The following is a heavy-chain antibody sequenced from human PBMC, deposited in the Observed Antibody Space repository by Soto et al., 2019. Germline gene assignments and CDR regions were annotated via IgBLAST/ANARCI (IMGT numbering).Heavy chain of an antibody. J-gene: IGHJ4*02. V-gene: IGHV1-69*12. CDR3: ARAGTPVATHFDY. Sequence: QVQLVQSGAEVKKPGSSVKVSCKASGGTFSSYAISWVRQAPEQGLEWMGGIIQIFGTANYAQTFQGRVTSTADEYTSAAYMERISMRSEDTAVDYCARAGTPVATHFDYWGQGTLVTVSS. CDR2: IIQIFGTA. CDR1: GGTFSSYA. D-gene: IGHD4-17*01.